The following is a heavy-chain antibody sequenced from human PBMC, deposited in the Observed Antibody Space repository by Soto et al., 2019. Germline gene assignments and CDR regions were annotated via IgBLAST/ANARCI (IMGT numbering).Heavy chain of an antibody. CDR3: ARATYYYDRSGYLYYFDY. J-gene: IGHJ4*02. Sequence: QVQLQESGPGLVKPSETLSLTCTVSGGSISTYYWTWIRQPPGKGLEWIGHIYYTGSTNYNPSLKSRVTVSVDASKTQSSLKLSSVTAADTAVYYCARATYYYDRSGYLYYFDYWGQGTLVTVSS. CDR2: IYYTGST. CDR1: GGSISTYY. V-gene: IGHV4-59*01. D-gene: IGHD3-22*01.